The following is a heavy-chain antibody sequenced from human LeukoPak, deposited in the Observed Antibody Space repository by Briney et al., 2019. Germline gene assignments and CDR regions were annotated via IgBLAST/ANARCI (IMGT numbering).Heavy chain of an antibody. Sequence: SETLSLTCTVSAGSISSYYWSWIRQPPGKGLEWIGYTYYSGSTNYNPSLKSRVTISVDTSKNPFTLKLSSVTAADTAVYYCARTATPYYYGSGSYYTPSYYFDYWGQGALVTVSS. D-gene: IGHD3-10*01. CDR1: AGSISSYY. CDR2: TYYSGST. J-gene: IGHJ4*02. V-gene: IGHV4-59*08. CDR3: ARTATPYYYGSGSYYTPSYYFDY.